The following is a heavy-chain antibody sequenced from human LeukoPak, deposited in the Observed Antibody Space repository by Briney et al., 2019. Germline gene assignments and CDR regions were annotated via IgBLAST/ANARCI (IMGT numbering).Heavy chain of an antibody. CDR1: GFTFTSSA. D-gene: IGHD3-10*01. Sequence: GASVKVSCKASGFTFTSSAMQWVRQARGQRLEWIGWIVVGSGNTNYAQKFQERVTITRDMSTSTAYMELSSLRSEDTTVYYCAAGMVALGFYCMDVWGQGTTVTVSS. J-gene: IGHJ6*02. CDR2: IVVGSGNT. V-gene: IGHV1-58*02. CDR3: AAGMVALGFYCMDV.